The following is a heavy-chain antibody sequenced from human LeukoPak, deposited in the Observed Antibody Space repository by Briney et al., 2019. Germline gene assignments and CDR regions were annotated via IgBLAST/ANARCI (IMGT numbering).Heavy chain of an antibody. CDR3: ARGRYGGSYLY. CDR2: IYYSGST. Sequence: PSETLSLTCTVSGGSISSYYWSWIRQPPGKGLEWIGYIYYSGSTNYNPSLKSRVTISVDTSKNQFSLKLSSVTAADTAVYYCARGRYGGSYLYWGQGTLVTVSS. J-gene: IGHJ4*02. CDR1: GGSISSYY. V-gene: IGHV4-59*01. D-gene: IGHD1-26*01.